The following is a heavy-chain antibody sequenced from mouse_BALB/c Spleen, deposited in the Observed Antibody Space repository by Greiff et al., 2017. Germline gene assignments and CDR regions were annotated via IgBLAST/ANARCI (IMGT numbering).Heavy chain of an antibody. V-gene: IGHV5-6*01. Sequence: EVQLVESGGDLVKPGGSLKLSCAASGFTFSSYGMSWVRQTPDKRLEWVATISSGGSYTYYPDSVKGRFTISRDNAKNTLYLQMSSLKSEDTAMYYCARRGGYDGSAWFAYWGQGTLVTVSA. CDR2: ISSGGSYT. CDR1: GFTFSSYG. CDR3: ARRGGYDGSAWFAY. D-gene: IGHD2-2*01. J-gene: IGHJ3*01.